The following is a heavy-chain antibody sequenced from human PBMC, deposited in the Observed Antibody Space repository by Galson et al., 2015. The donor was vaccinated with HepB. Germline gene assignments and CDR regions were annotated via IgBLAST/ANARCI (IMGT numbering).Heavy chain of an antibody. CDR2: TYYRAKWDN. D-gene: IGHD1/OR15-1a*01. Sequence: CAISGDSVSTNSAAWNWIRQSPSRGLEWLGRTYYRAKWDNDYAPSVKDRITFKPDTSKNQFSLELKSVSPEDTAVYYCAREALNWNNVAFNYYGLDVWGQGTTVIVSS. CDR1: GDSVSTNSAA. J-gene: IGHJ6*02. CDR3: AREALNWNNVAFNYYGLDV. V-gene: IGHV6-1*01.